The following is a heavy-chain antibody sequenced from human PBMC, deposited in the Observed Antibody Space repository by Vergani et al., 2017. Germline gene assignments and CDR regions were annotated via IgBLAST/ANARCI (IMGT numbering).Heavy chain of an antibody. Sequence: QVQLVESGGGVVQPGGSLRLSCAASGFTFTNYGMHWVRQAPGKGLEWVAFTRYDGIVEHYGDSVRGRFTISRDNSKNTLYLQMNRLRPEDTAVYYCATAGAAYCRGASCYDFFEYWGQGTLVTVAS. D-gene: IGHD2-15*01. CDR3: ATAGAAYCRGASCYDFFEY. J-gene: IGHJ4*02. CDR1: GFTFTNYG. V-gene: IGHV3-30*02. CDR2: TRYDGIVE.